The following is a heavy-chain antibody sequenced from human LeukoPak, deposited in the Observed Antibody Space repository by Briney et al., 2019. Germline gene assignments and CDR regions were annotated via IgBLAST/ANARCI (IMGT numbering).Heavy chain of an antibody. CDR1: GFTFTSYE. D-gene: IGHD3-22*01. V-gene: IGHV3-48*03. CDR3: TRDRYYYDSSGHPYYFDY. CDR2: ISSSGSII. Sequence: GGSLRLSCAASGFTFTSYEMNWVRQARGKGLEWVSYISSSGSIIYYADSVKGRFTISRDNAKNSLYLQMNSLRAEDTAVYYCTRDRYYYDSSGHPYYFDYWGQGALVTVSS. J-gene: IGHJ4*02.